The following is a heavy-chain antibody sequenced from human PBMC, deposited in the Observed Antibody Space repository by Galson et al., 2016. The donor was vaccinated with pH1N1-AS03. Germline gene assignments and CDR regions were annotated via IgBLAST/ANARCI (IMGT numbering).Heavy chain of an antibody. V-gene: IGHV3-7*03. CDR3: ATGGTYTSGWNLDY. Sequence: SLRLSCAASGFTYDVYWMTWVRQAPGKGLEWVAKINQDGSDKKYANSVKGRFTISRDNAENSLYLQMNSLRSEDTAVYYCATGGTYTSGWNLDYWGQGTLVAVSS. CDR1: GFTYDVYW. CDR2: INQDGSDK. J-gene: IGHJ4*02. D-gene: IGHD6-19*01.